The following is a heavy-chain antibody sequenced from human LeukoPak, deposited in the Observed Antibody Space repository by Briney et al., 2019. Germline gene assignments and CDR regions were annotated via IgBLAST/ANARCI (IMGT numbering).Heavy chain of an antibody. Sequence: SETLSLTCTVSGGSISSGSYYWSWIRQPAGKGLEWIGRIYISGSTNYNPSLKSRVTISVDTSKNQFSLRLSSVTAADTAVYYCAVQRYSSGWSFDYWGQGTLVTVSS. CDR2: IYISGST. V-gene: IGHV4-61*02. CDR1: GGSISSGSYY. J-gene: IGHJ4*02. CDR3: AVQRYSSGWSFDY. D-gene: IGHD6-19*01.